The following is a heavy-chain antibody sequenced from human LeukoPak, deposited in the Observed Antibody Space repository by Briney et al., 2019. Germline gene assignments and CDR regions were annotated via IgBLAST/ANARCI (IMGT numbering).Heavy chain of an antibody. Sequence: GGSLRLSCAASGFTFSNYNLNWVRQAPGKGLEWLSYISRSGSGIYYADSVKDRFTISRDNAKNSLYLQMNSLRAGDTAVYYCARGAHRYYYDSSGYYHDAFDIWGQGTMVTVSS. CDR2: ISRSGSGI. V-gene: IGHV3-48*01. CDR3: ARGAHRYYYDSSGYYHDAFDI. D-gene: IGHD3-22*01. J-gene: IGHJ3*02. CDR1: GFTFSNYN.